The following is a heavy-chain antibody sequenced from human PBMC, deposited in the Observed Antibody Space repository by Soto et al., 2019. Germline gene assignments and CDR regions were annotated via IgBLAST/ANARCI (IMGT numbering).Heavy chain of an antibody. CDR2: INTYNGNT. Sequence: ASVKVSCKASGYTFTTYGISWVRQAPGQGLEWMGWINTYNGNTNYAQRLQGRVTMTTDTSTSTAYMVVRGLRSDDTAVYYCARDPPAAIGYFQHWGQGTLVTVSS. CDR3: ARDPPAAIGYFQH. J-gene: IGHJ1*01. V-gene: IGHV1-18*04. D-gene: IGHD2-2*02. CDR1: GYTFTTYG.